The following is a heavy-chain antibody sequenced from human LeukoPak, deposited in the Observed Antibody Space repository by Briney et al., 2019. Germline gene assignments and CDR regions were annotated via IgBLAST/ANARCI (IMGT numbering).Heavy chain of an antibody. Sequence: ASVKVSCKASGYTFASYGISWVRQAPGQGLEWVGWIGAYNGNTKYTQTLQGRVTMTTDISTSTAYLELRNLRSDDTAVYYYARDWYYDSHRGAFDIWGQGTMVTVSS. CDR1: GYTFASYG. J-gene: IGHJ3*02. D-gene: IGHD3-22*01. V-gene: IGHV1-18*01. CDR3: ARDWYYDSHRGAFDI. CDR2: IGAYNGNT.